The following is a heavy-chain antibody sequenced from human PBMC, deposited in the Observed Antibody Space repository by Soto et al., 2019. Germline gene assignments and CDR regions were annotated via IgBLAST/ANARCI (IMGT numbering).Heavy chain of an antibody. CDR3: ARDGLVAYYFDY. J-gene: IGHJ4*02. Sequence: GGSLRLSCAASGFTFSSYGMHWVRQAPGKGLEWVAVIWYDGSNKYYADSVKGRFTISRDNSKNTLYLQMNSLRAEDTAVYYCARDGLVAYYFDYWGQGTLVTVSS. V-gene: IGHV3-33*01. CDR2: IWYDGSNK. CDR1: GFTFSSYG.